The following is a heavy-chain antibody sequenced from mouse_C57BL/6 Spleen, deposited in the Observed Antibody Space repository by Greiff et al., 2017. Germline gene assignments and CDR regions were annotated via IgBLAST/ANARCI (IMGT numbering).Heavy chain of an antibody. Sequence: QVQLQQPGTELVKPGASVKLSCKASGYTFTSYWMHWVKQRPGQGLEWIGNINPSNGDTNYNEKFKSKATLTVDKSSSTAYMQLSSLTSEDSAVYCCARGDSPWYFDVWGTGTSVTVSS. J-gene: IGHJ1*03. CDR2: INPSNGDT. CDR1: GYTFTSYW. CDR3: ARGDSPWYFDV. V-gene: IGHV1-53*01. D-gene: IGHD2-12*01.